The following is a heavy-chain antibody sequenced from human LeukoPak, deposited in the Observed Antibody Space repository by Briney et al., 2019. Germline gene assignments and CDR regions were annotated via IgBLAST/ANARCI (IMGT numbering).Heavy chain of an antibody. V-gene: IGHV4-30-4*01. D-gene: IGHD4-17*01. CDR2: IYYSGST. J-gene: IGHJ4*02. CDR3: ARTGIGDYDLRSFDY. CDR1: GGSISSGDYY. Sequence: SQTLSLTCTVSGGSISSGDYYWSWIRQPPGKGLEWIGYIYYSGSTYYNPSLKSRVTISVDTSKNQSSLKLSSVTAADTAVYYCARTGIGDYDLRSFDYWGQGTLVTVSS.